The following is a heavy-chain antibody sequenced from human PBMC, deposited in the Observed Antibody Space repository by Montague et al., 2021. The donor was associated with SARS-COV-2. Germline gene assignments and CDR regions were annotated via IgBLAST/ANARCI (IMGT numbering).Heavy chain of an antibody. D-gene: IGHD3-9*01. CDR1: GGSISSGSYY. CDR2: IYTSGST. CDR3: AREGRTTDYDILTGYYYYYDRGV. V-gene: IGHV4-61*02. Sequence: TLSLTCTVSGGSISSGSYYWSWIRQPAGKGLEWIGRIYTSGSTNYNPSLKSRVTISVDTSKNQFSLKLSSVTAADTAVYYCAREGRTTDYDILTGYYYYYDRGVWGKGTTVTVSS. J-gene: IGHJ6*03.